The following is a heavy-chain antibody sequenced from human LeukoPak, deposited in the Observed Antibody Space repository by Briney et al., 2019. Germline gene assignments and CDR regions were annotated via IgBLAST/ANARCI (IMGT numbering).Heavy chain of an antibody. CDR1: GGSGSSVSYY. V-gene: IGHV4-39*01. J-gene: IGHJ3*02. Sequence: PSETLSLTCTVSGGSGSSVSYYWSWIRQPPGKGLEWIGYVYYTGSTYYNPSLKSRITISVDTSKNQFSLKLRSVTAADTAVYYCARHSRSGYGDYESAFDIWGQGTMVTVSS. D-gene: IGHD5-12*01. CDR3: ARHSRSGYGDYESAFDI. CDR2: VYYTGST.